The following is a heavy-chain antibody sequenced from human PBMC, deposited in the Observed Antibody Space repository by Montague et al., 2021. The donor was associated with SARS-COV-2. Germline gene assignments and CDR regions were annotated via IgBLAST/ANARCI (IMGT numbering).Heavy chain of an antibody. CDR2: LYIDGRP. CDR1: GFSVSSNY. V-gene: IGHV3-53*04. J-gene: IGHJ4*02. Sequence: SLRLSCAASGFSVSSNYMTWVRQAPGRGLEWVSTLYIDGRPFYTDSVKGRFTISRHISQNTLYLQMNSLRAEDTAVYYCARYPWYYGSGQWGQGTLVTVPS. D-gene: IGHD3-10*01. CDR3: ARYPWYYGSGQ.